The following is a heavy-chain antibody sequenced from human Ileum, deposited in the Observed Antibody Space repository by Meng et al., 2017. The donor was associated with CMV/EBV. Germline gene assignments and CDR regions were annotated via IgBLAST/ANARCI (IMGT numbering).Heavy chain of an antibody. V-gene: IGHV4-39*01. D-gene: IGHD6-19*01. J-gene: IGHJ4*02. CDR1: GGSISRSSYY. CDR2: IYYSGST. Sequence: CTLFGGSISRSSYYWGWIRQPPGKGLEWIGSIYYSGSTYYNPSLKSRVTISVDTSKNQFSLKLSSMTAADTAVYYCASTGPALPVSGWGQGTLVTVSS. CDR3: ASTGPALPVSG.